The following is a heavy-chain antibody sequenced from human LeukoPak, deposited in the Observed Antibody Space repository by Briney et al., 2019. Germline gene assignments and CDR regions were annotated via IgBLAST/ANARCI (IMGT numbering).Heavy chain of an antibody. CDR3: ARDPTGNDAFGI. Sequence: GGSLRLSCAASGFTFSNYWMSWVRQAPGKGLEWVANINEDGSEKHYVASVKGRFTISRDNAKNSLYLQMYSLRADDTAVYYCARDPTGNDAFGIWGQGTMVTVSS. V-gene: IGHV3-7*05. CDR2: INEDGSEK. J-gene: IGHJ3*02. D-gene: IGHD1-1*01. CDR1: GFTFSNYW.